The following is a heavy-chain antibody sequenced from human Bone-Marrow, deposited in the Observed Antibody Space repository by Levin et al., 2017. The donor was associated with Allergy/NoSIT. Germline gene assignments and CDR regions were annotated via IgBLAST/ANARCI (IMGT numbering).Heavy chain of an antibody. J-gene: IGHJ4*02. CDR2: ISYDGSNK. CDR1: GFTFSSYG. CDR3: AKSAEFDY. V-gene: IGHV3-30*18. D-gene: IGHD1-14*01. Sequence: GGSLRLSCAASGFTFSSYGMHWVRQAPGKGLEWVAVISYDGSNKYYADSVKGRFTISRDNSKNTLYLQMNSLRAEDTAVYYCAKSAEFDYWGQGTLVTVSS.